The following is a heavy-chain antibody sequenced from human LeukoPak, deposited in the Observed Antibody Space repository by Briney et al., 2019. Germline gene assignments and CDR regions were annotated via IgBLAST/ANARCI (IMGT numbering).Heavy chain of an antibody. Sequence: GGSLRLSCAASGFTFSSYGMHWVRQAPGKGLEWVAVIWYDGSNKYYADSVKGRFTISRDNSKNTLYLQMNSLRAEDTAVYYCARDAGIAAFKDHWGQGTLVTVSS. CDR1: GFTFSSYG. CDR3: ARDAGIAAFKDH. V-gene: IGHV3-33*01. D-gene: IGHD6-13*01. J-gene: IGHJ4*02. CDR2: IWYDGSNK.